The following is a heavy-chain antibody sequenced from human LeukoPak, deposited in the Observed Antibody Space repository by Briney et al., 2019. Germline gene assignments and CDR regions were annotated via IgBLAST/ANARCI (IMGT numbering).Heavy chain of an antibody. D-gene: IGHD3-16*01. CDR1: GYTFTSYG. V-gene: IGHV1-18*01. Sequence: ASVTVSCKASGYTFTSYGINWVRQAPGQGLEWMGWISTYNGDTNYAQKLQGRVTMTTDTSTNTAYMELRTLRSDDTAVYYCARGSSYGFSMVYWGQGTLVIVSS. CDR2: ISTYNGDT. J-gene: IGHJ4*02. CDR3: ARGSSYGFSMVY.